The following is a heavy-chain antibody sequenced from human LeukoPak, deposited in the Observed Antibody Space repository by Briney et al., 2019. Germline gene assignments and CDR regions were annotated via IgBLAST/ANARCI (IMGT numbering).Heavy chain of an antibody. J-gene: IGHJ6*03. Sequence: GGSLRLSCAASGFTFSSYSMNWVRQAPGKGLEWVSSISSSSSYIYYADSVKGRFTISRDNAKNSLYLQMNSLRAEDTAVYYCASAEYQPPADYYYMDVWGKGTTVTVSS. CDR2: ISSSSSYI. V-gene: IGHV3-21*01. CDR1: GFTFSSYS. CDR3: ASAEYQPPADYYYMDV. D-gene: IGHD2-2*01.